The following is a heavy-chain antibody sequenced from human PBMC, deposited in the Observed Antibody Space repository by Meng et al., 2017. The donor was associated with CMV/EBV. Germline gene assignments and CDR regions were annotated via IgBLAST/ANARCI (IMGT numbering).Heavy chain of an antibody. V-gene: IGHV1-8*03. D-gene: IGHD6-19*01. J-gene: IGHJ5*02. CDR3: ARRGYSSRNWFDP. Sequence: ASVKVSCKASGHTFTSYDINWVRQATGQGLEWMGWMNPNSGNTGYAQKFQGRVTITRNTSISTAYMELSSLRSEDTAVYYCARRGYSSRNWFDPWGQGTLVTVSS. CDR1: GHTFTSYD. CDR2: MNPNSGNT.